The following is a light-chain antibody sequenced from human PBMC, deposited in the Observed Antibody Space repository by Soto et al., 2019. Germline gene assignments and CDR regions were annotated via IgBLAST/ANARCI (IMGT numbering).Light chain of an antibody. V-gene: IGLV2-8*01. CDR1: SSDVGAYDY. CDR3: AAWDDSLSWV. CDR2: EIN. J-gene: IGLJ3*02. Sequence: QSALTQPPSASGSPGQSVTISCTGTSSDVGAYDYVSWYQQHPGKAPKLMIYEINKRPSGVPDRFSGSKSGTSASLAISGLQPEDEADYYCAAWDDSLSWVFGGGTKLTVL.